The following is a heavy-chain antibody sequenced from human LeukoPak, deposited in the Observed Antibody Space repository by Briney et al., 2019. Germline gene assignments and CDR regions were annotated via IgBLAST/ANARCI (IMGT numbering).Heavy chain of an antibody. V-gene: IGHV3-23*01. Sequence: GGSLRLSCAASGFTFSSYWMSWVRQAPGKGLEWVSAISGSGGSTYYADSVKGRFTISRDNSKNTLYLQMNSLRAEDTAVYYCAKVHNFWSGYSYYWGQGTLVTVSS. D-gene: IGHD3-3*01. J-gene: IGHJ4*02. CDR3: AKVHNFWSGYSYY. CDR1: GFTFSSYW. CDR2: ISGSGGST.